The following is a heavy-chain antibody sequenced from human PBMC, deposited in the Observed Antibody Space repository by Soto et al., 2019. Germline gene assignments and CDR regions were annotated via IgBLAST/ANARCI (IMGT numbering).Heavy chain of an antibody. J-gene: IGHJ5*02. D-gene: IGHD6-19*01. Sequence: APVKVYCKASGYTFTSYAMHWVRKAPGQRLEWMGWINAGNGNTKYSQKFQGRVTITRDTSASTAYMELSSLRSEDTAVYYCARGGGWYVWFDPWGQGTLVTVSS. V-gene: IGHV1-3*01. CDR2: INAGNGNT. CDR3: ARGGGWYVWFDP. CDR1: GYTFTSYA.